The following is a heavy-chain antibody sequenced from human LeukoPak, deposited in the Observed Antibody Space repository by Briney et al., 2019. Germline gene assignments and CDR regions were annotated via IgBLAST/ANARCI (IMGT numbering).Heavy chain of an antibody. Sequence: NPSETLSLTCTVSGGSISSSSCYWGWIRQPPGKGLEWIGSIYYSGSTYYNPSLKSRVTISVDTSKNQFSLKLSSVTAADTAVYYCARLLIPEYSSGWSLAGYYYYYYMDVWGKGTTVTVSS. CDR3: ARLLIPEYSSGWSLAGYYYYYYMDV. CDR1: GGSISSSSCY. D-gene: IGHD6-19*01. J-gene: IGHJ6*03. CDR2: IYYSGST. V-gene: IGHV4-39*01.